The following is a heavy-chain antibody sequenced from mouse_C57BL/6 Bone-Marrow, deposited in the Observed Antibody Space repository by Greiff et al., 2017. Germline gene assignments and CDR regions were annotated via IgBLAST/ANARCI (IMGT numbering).Heavy chain of an antibody. D-gene: IGHD1-1*01. CDR3: ARSHYGSSYDWYFDV. CDR2: IDPSDSYT. V-gene: IGHV1-69*01. J-gene: IGHJ1*03. Sequence: QVQLQQPGAEFVMPGASVKLSCKASGYTFTSYWMHWVKQRPGQGLEWIGEIDPSDSYTNYNQKFKGKSTLTVDKSSSTAYMHLSSLTSEDSAVYYCARSHYGSSYDWYFDVWGTGTTVTVSS. CDR1: GYTFTSYW.